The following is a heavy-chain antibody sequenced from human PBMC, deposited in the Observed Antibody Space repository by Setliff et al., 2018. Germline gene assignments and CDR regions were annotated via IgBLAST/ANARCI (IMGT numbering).Heavy chain of an antibody. CDR1: GFTFSTYW. J-gene: IGHJ5*01. Sequence: GGSLRLSCAASGFTFSTYWMTWVRQAPGKGLEWAASIKHDGTEQKYVDSVKRRFTIARDNGKNSLHLQMNGLRAEDTAVYYCARAGGTGDSGTYFNIGFDSWGQGTQVTVSS. CDR3: ARAGGTGDSGTYFNIGFDS. D-gene: IGHD3-10*01. CDR2: IKHDGTEQ. V-gene: IGHV3-7*03.